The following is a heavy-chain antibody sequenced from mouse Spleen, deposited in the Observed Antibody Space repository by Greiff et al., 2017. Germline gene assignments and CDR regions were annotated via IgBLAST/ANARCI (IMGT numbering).Heavy chain of an antibody. Sequence: VQGVESGPGLVQPSQSLSITCTVSGFSLTSYGVHWVRQSPGKGLEWLGVIWSGGSTDYNAAFISRLSISKDNSKSQVFFKMNSLQADDTAIYYCARKTYYDYDAGFAYWGQGTLVTVSA. CDR1: GFSLTSYG. CDR3: ARKTYYDYDAGFAY. D-gene: IGHD2-4*01. J-gene: IGHJ3*01. CDR2: IWSGGST. V-gene: IGHV2-2*01.